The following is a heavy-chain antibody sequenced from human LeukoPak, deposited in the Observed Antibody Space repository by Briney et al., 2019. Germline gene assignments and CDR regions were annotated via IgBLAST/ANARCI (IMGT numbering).Heavy chain of an antibody. CDR3: AXXXXYSYGLYYYYYMDV. V-gene: IGHV4-34*01. CDR2: INHSGST. J-gene: IGHJ6*03. CDR1: GGSFSGYY. D-gene: IGHD5-18*01. Sequence: SETLSLTCAVYGGSFSGYYWSWIRQPPGKGLEWIGEINHSGSTNYNPSLKSRVTISVDTSKNQFSLKLSSVTAADTAVYYCAXXXXYSYGLYYYYYMDVWGKGTTVTVSS.